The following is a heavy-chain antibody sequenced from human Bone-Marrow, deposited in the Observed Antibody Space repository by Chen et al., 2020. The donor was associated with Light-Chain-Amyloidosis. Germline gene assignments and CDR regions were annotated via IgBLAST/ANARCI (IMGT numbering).Heavy chain of an antibody. J-gene: IGHJ3*02. CDR3: ARLGYCSGGSCDSYAFDI. D-gene: IGHD2-15*01. CDR2: IYSGGST. CDR1: GFTVSSNY. V-gene: IGHV3-53*01. Sequence: EVQLVESGGGLIQPGGSLRLSCAASGFTVSSNYMSWVRQAPGKGLEWVLVIYSGGSTYYADSVKGRFTISRDNSKNTLYLQMNSLRAEDTAVYYCARLGYCSGGSCDSYAFDIWGQGTMVTVSS.